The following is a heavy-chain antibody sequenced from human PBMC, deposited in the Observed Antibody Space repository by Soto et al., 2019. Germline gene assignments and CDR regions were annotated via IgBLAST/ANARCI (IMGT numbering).Heavy chain of an antibody. CDR3: AREVAIVVVIAPNWYFDL. Sequence: QVQLVESGGGVVQPGRSLRLSCAASGFTFSSYGMHWVRQAPGKGLEWVAVIWYDGSNKYYADSVKGRFTISRDNSKNTLYLQMNSLRAEDTAVYYCAREVAIVVVIAPNWYFDLWGRGTLVTVSS. CDR2: IWYDGSNK. V-gene: IGHV3-33*01. D-gene: IGHD2-21*01. CDR1: GFTFSSYG. J-gene: IGHJ2*01.